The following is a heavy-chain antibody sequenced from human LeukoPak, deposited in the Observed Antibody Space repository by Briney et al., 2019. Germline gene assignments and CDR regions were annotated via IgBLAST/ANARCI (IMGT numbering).Heavy chain of an antibody. CDR2: IYHSGST. CDR1: GGSISRSNW. Sequence: SGTLSLTCAVSGGSISRSNWWSWVRQPPGKGLEWIGEIYHSGSTNYNPSLKSRVTISVDKSKNQFSLKLSSVTAADTAVYYCAREGHYYGSGSYYSLYYFDYWGQGTLVTVSS. D-gene: IGHD3-10*01. CDR3: AREGHYYGSGSYYSLYYFDY. V-gene: IGHV4-4*02. J-gene: IGHJ4*02.